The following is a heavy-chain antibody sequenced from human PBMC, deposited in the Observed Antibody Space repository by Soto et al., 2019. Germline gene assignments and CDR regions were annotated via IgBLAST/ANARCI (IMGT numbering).Heavy chain of an antibody. CDR2: IIPIFGTA. V-gene: IGHV1-69*13. J-gene: IGHJ6*02. D-gene: IGHD6-6*01. CDR3: AREGIAARPDYYYGMDV. CDR1: GGTFISYA. Sequence: SVKVSFKAAGGTFISYAISWVRQAPGQGLEWMGGIIPIFGTANYAQKFQGRVTITADESTSTAYMELSSLRSEDTAVYYCAREGIAARPDYYYGMDVWGQGTTVTV.